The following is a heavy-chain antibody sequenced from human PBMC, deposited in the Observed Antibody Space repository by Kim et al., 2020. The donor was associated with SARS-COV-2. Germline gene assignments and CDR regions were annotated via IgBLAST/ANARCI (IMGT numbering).Heavy chain of an antibody. CDR2: IKSETDGGTA. V-gene: IGHV3-15*01. CDR1: GIPFSNAW. CDR3: TTVSMR. J-gene: IGHJ4*02. Sequence: GGSLRLSCAVSGIPFSNAWFNWVRQSPGKGLEWVGRIKSETDGGTADLAAHVKGRFAISRDDSKNTLHLLMNNVKTDDSAVYYCTTVSMRWGQGTLVTVS. D-gene: IGHD2-2*01.